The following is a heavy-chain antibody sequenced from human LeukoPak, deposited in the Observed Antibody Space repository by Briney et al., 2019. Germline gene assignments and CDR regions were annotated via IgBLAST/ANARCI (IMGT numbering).Heavy chain of an antibody. CDR3: ARIRYSGYDSYYFES. Sequence: PSETLSLTCTVSGGSISSSDYYWGWIRQPPGKGLEWIGSVYYSGSTYYNPSLKSRVSISVDTSKNQSSLKLSSVTAADTAVYYCARIRYSGYDSYYFESWGQGSLVTVAS. CDR2: VYYSGST. J-gene: IGHJ4*02. V-gene: IGHV4-39*01. D-gene: IGHD5-12*01. CDR1: GGSISSSDYY.